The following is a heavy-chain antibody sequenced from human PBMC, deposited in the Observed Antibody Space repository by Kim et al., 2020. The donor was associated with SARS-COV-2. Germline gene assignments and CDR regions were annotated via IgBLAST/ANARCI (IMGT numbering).Heavy chain of an antibody. Sequence: GGSLRLSCPASGFRFTNYDMQWVRQAPGKGLEWVAVISHDGGNDYYADSVKGRFTISRDNSKSTLSLHMNNLRAEDTAVYYCARSNPYYFDYWGQGTLVTVSS. J-gene: IGHJ4*02. CDR2: ISHDGGND. V-gene: IGHV3-30-3*01. CDR3: ARSNPYYFDY. CDR1: GFRFTNYD.